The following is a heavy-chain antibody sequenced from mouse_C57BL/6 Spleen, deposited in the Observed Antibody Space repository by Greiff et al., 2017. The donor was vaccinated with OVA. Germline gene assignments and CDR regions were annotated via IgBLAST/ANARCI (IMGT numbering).Heavy chain of an antibody. Sequence: VQLQQSGTELVKPGASVKLSCKASGYTFTSYWMHWVKQRPGQGLEWIGNINPSNGGTNYNEKFKSKATLTVDKSSSTAYMQLSSLTSEDSAVYYCARLRTTVVATGAMDYWGQGTSVTVSS. J-gene: IGHJ4*01. D-gene: IGHD1-1*01. CDR1: GYTFTSYW. CDR3: ARLRTTVVATGAMDY. V-gene: IGHV1-53*01. CDR2: INPSNGGT.